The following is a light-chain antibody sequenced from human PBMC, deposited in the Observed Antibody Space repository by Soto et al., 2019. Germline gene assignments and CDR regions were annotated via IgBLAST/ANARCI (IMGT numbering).Light chain of an antibody. CDR1: SGSVSTSYY. CDR2: STN. J-gene: IGLJ3*02. CDR3: VLYMGSGIWV. Sequence: QTVVTQEPSFSMSPGGTVTLTCALSSGSVSTSYYPSWYQQTPGQAPRTLIYSTNTRSSGVPDRFSGSILGNKAALTITGAQADDESDYYCVLYMGSGIWVFGGGTKVTVL. V-gene: IGLV8-61*01.